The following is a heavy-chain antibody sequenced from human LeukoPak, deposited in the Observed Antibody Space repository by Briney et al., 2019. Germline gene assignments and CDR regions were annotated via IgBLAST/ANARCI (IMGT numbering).Heavy chain of an antibody. J-gene: IGHJ4*02. CDR1: GDSISSSSYY. CDR3: ARKQWLGD. Sequence: SETLSLTCIVSGDSISSSSYYWGWIRQPPGKGLEWIGSISYSGSTYYNPSLKSRVTISVDASKNQFSLKLSSVTAAGTAVYYCARKQWLGDWGQGTLVTVSS. CDR2: ISYSGST. D-gene: IGHD6-19*01. V-gene: IGHV4-39*01.